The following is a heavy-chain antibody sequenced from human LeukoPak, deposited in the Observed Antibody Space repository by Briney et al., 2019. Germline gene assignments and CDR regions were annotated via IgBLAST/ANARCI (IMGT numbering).Heavy chain of an antibody. CDR3: ARDHYDFWSAEGRDGSYYMDV. D-gene: IGHD3-3*01. V-gene: IGHV1-24*01. J-gene: IGHJ6*03. CDR2: FDPEDGET. Sequence: GASVKVSCKVSGYTLTELSMHWVRQAPGKGLEWMGGFDPEDGETIYAQKFQGRVTMTEDTSTDTAYMELSSLRSEDTAVYYCARDHYDFWSAEGRDGSYYMDVWGKGTTVTVSS. CDR1: GYTLTELS.